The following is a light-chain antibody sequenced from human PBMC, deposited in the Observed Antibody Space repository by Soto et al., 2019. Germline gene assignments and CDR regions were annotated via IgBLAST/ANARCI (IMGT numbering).Light chain of an antibody. Sequence: QSALTQPASVSGSPGQSITISCTGTSSDVGGYNYVSWYQQHTGKAPKLMIYDVSNRPSGVSNRCSGSKSGNTASLTISGPQAEDDSDYYCSSYTSSSTLVFGGGTKVTVL. CDR2: DVS. CDR1: SSDVGGYNY. V-gene: IGLV2-14*01. CDR3: SSYTSSSTLV. J-gene: IGLJ2*01.